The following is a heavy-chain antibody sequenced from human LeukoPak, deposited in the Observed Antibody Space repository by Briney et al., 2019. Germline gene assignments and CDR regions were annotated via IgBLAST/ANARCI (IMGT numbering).Heavy chain of an antibody. V-gene: IGHV4-34*01. CDR3: ARYHSSSWYSPPEYFQH. J-gene: IGHJ1*01. D-gene: IGHD6-13*01. CDR1: GGSFSGYY. CDR2: INHSGST. Sequence: SETLSLTCAVYGGSFSGYYWSWIRQPPGKGLEWIGEINHSGSTNYNPSLKSRVTISVDTSKNQFSLKLSSVTAADTAVYYCARYHSSSWYSPPEYFQHWGQGTLVTVSS.